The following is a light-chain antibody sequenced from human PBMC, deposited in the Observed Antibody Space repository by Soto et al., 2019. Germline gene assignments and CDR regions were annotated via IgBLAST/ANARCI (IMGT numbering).Light chain of an antibody. J-gene: IGLJ2*01. Sequence: QSVLTQPPSASGTPGQRGTISCSGSSSNIGGNSVSWYQHLPGTAPKLLIYSINKRPSGVPDRFSGSKSGTSASLAISGLLSEDEADYFCAAWDDSLNGVLFGGGTKLTVL. CDR1: SSNIGGNS. CDR3: AAWDDSLNGVL. CDR2: SIN. V-gene: IGLV1-44*01.